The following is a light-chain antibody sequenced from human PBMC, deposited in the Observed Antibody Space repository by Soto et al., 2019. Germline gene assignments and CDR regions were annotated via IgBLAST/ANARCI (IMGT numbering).Light chain of an antibody. Sequence: QPVLTQPASVSGSPGQSITISCTGTSSDVGAYNYVSWYQQHPGKAPKLMIYDVSNRPSGVSNRFSGSKSGNTASLTISGLQAEDEADYYCSSYTRSSPLLFGGGTKLTVL. CDR3: SSYTRSSPLL. J-gene: IGLJ2*01. CDR2: DVS. CDR1: SSDVGAYNY. V-gene: IGLV2-14*01.